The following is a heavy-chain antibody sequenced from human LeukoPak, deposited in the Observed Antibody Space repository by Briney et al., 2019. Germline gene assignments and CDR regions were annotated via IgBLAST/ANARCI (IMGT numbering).Heavy chain of an antibody. V-gene: IGHV3-21*01. CDR2: ISGTSSFM. D-gene: IGHD3-10*01. J-gene: IGHJ5*02. CDR3: ARDLHYYGSGP. CDR1: GFTFRDYS. Sequence: GGSLRLSCVAYGFTFRDYSMNWVRQAPGKGLDWVSGISGTSSFMYYGDSVKGRFTFSRDNAKNSLYLQMESLRVEDTAVYYCARDLHYYGSGPWGQGTLVTVSS.